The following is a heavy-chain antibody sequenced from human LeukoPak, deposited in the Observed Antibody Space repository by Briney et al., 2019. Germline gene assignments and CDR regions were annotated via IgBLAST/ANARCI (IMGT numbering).Heavy chain of an antibody. CDR2: ISAYNGNT. CDR1: GYTFTSYG. Sequence: ASVKVSCKASGYTFTSYGISWVRQAPGQGLEWMGWISAYNGNTNYAQKLQGRVTMTTDTSTSTAYMELRSLRSDDTAVYYCARTMRGYSYGSPVDYWGQGTLVTVSS. CDR3: ARTMRGYSYGSPVDY. D-gene: IGHD5-18*01. J-gene: IGHJ4*02. V-gene: IGHV1-18*04.